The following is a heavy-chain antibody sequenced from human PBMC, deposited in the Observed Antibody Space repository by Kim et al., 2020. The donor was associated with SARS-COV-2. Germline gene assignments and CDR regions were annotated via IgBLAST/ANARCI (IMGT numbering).Heavy chain of an antibody. J-gene: IGHJ4*02. CDR2: INHSGST. D-gene: IGHD5-12*01. CDR3: ARGQVWWLREHYFDY. CDR1: GGSFSGYY. V-gene: IGHV4-34*01. Sequence: SETLSLTCAVYGGSFSGYYWSWIRQPPGKGLEWIGEINHSGSTNYNPSLKSRVTISVDTSKNQFSLKLSSVTAADTAVYYCARGQVWWLREHYFDYWGQGTLVTVSS.